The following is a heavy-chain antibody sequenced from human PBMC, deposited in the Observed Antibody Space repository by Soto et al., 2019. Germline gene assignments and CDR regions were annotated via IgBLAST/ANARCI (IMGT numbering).Heavy chain of an antibody. CDR2: TYYRSKWYN. V-gene: IGHV6-1*01. CDR1: GDSVSSNSAA. Sequence: SQTLALTCAISGDSVSSNSAAWNWIRQSPSRGLEWLGRTYYRSKWYNDYAVSVKSRITINPDTSKNQFSLQLNSVTPEDTAVSYCARDLAAHHYYYYGMDVWGQGTTVTVSS. CDR3: ARDLAAHHYYYYGMDV. D-gene: IGHD6-6*01. J-gene: IGHJ6*02.